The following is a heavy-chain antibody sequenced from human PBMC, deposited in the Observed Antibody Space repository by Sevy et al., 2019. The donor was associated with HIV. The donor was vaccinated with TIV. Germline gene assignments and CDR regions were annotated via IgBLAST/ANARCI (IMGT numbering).Heavy chain of an antibody. Sequence: SETLSLTCTVSGGSISSYYWSWIRQPPGKGLEWIGYIYYSGSTNYNPSLKSRVTISVDTSKNPFSLKLSSVTAADTAVYYCAREGYGDYTYFDYWGQGTLVTVSS. CDR2: IYYSGST. CDR1: GGSISSYY. CDR3: AREGYGDYTYFDY. V-gene: IGHV4-59*01. J-gene: IGHJ4*02. D-gene: IGHD4-17*01.